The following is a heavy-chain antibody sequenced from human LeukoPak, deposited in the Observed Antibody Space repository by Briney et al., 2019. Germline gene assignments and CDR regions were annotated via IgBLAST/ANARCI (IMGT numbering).Heavy chain of an antibody. Sequence: SETLSLTCAVYGASFSGYYWSWIRQPPGKGLEWIGEINHSGSTNYNPSLKSRVTISVDTSKNQSSLKLSSVTAADTAVYYCARGLITMVRGVILPPDYWGQGTLVTVSS. CDR2: INHSGST. V-gene: IGHV4-34*01. J-gene: IGHJ4*02. CDR3: ARGLITMVRGVILPPDY. CDR1: GASFSGYY. D-gene: IGHD3-10*01.